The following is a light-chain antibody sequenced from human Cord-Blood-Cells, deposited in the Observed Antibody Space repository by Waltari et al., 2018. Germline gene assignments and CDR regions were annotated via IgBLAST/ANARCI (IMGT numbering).Light chain of an antibody. CDR3: QQSYSTPLT. V-gene: IGKV1-39*01. Sequence: DIQMTPSPSSLPAAVGDRVTITCRASQSVSSYLNSYQQKPGKAPQLLIYAASSLQSCVPSSCGGRGSETDFTRTISSLRPADFATYYCQQSYSTPLTFGQGTQVEIK. J-gene: IGKJ1*01. CDR2: AAS. CDR1: QSVSSY.